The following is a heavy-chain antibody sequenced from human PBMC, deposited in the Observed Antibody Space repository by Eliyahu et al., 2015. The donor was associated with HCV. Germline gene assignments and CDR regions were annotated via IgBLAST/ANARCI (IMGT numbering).Heavy chain of an antibody. J-gene: IGHJ4*02. CDR1: GXXFSSYT. Sequence: QVQLVQSGAEVKKPGSSVKVSCKASGXXFSSYTISWVRXAPGQGLEWMGRXIPILGIANYAQKFQGRVTITADKSTSTAYMELSSLRSEDTAVYYCARGGTLYYFDYWGQGTLVTVSS. CDR2: XIPILGIA. V-gene: IGHV1-69*02. D-gene: IGHD1-26*01. CDR3: ARGGTLYYFDY.